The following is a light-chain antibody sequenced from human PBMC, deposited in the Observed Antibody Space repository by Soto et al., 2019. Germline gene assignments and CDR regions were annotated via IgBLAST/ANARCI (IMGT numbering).Light chain of an antibody. V-gene: IGLV2-14*01. CDR1: SSDVGGYNY. CDR3: SSYTSSTFYV. J-gene: IGLJ1*01. Sequence: QSVLTQPASASGSPGQSITISRPGTSSDVGGYNYVSWYQQHPGKAPKLMIYEVSNRPSGVSNRSSGSKSGNTASLTISGLQAEDEADYYCSSYTSSTFYVFGTGTKVTV. CDR2: EVS.